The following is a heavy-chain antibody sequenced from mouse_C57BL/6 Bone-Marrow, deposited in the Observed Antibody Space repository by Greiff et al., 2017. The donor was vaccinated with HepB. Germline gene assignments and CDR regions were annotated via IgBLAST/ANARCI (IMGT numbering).Heavy chain of an antibody. Sequence: VQLQQSGPELVKPGASVKISCKASGYSFTGYYMHWVKQSHGNILDWIGYIYPYNGVSSYNQKFKGKATLTVDKSSSTAYMELRSLTSEDSAVYYGARGDYYGSSYEPFAYWGQGTLVTVSA. CDR3: ARGDYYGSSYEPFAY. V-gene: IGHV1-31*01. J-gene: IGHJ3*01. D-gene: IGHD1-1*01. CDR2: IYPYNGVS. CDR1: GYSFTGYY.